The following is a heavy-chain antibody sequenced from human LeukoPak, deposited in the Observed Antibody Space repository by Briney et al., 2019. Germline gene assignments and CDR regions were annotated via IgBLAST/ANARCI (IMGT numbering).Heavy chain of an antibody. J-gene: IGHJ6*03. CDR3: ARGIIAAAGVYYYYYMDV. Sequence: SVKVSCKASGGTFSSYAISWVRQAPGQGLEWMGGIIPIFGTANYAQKFQGRVTITRNTSISTAYMELSSLRSEDTAVYYCARGIIAAAGVYYYYYMDVWGKGTTVTVSS. V-gene: IGHV1-69*05. CDR1: GGTFSSYA. CDR2: IIPIFGTA. D-gene: IGHD6-13*01.